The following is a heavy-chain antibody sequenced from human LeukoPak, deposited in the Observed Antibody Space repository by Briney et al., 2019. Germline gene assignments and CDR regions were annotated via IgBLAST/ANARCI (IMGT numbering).Heavy chain of an antibody. Sequence: SETLSLTCTVSGGSISSYYWSWIRQPPGKGLEWIGYIFYSGSTKYNPSLKSRVTISVDTSRNQFSLKLSSVTAADTAVYYCARDRSYYTGGMDVWGQGTTVTVSS. J-gene: IGHJ6*02. CDR1: GGSISSYY. D-gene: IGHD3-10*01. CDR2: IFYSGST. V-gene: IGHV4-59*01. CDR3: ARDRSYYTGGMDV.